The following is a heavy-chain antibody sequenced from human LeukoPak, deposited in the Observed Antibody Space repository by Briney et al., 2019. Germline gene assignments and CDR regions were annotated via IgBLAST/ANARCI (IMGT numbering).Heavy chain of an antibody. CDR2: IYYSGST. CDR3: ARLAYYSYAFDI. Sequence: SETLSLTCTVSGGSISSSSYYWGWIRQPPGKGLEWIGSIYYSGSTYYNPSPKSRVTISVDTSKNQFSLKLSSVTAADTAVYYCARLAYYSYAFDIWGQGTMVTVSS. V-gene: IGHV4-39*01. J-gene: IGHJ3*02. D-gene: IGHD3-10*01. CDR1: GGSISSSSYY.